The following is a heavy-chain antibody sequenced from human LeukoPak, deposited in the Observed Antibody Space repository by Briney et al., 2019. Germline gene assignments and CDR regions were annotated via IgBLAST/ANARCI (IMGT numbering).Heavy chain of an antibody. CDR3: ARNTTNLEVGAAARGSKFDY. J-gene: IGHJ4*02. Sequence: SETLSLTCTVSGGSISSSSYYWGWIRQPPGKGLEWIGSIYYSGSTYYNPSLKSRVTLSVDTSKNQFSLKLSSVTAADTAVYYGARNTTNLEVGAAARGSKFDYWGQGTLVTVSS. D-gene: IGHD6-13*01. V-gene: IGHV4-39*07. CDR2: IYYSGST. CDR1: GGSISSSSYY.